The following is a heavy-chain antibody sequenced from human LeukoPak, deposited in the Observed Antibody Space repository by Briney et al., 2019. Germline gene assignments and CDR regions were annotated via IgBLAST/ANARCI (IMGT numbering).Heavy chain of an antibody. D-gene: IGHD2-15*01. Sequence: GASVKVSCKASGYTFTRYYMHWVRQAPGHGLEWMGIINTSGGSTSYAHKFQGRVTMTRDTSTSTVYMELSSLRSEDTAVYYCARVALPYCSGGSCYSYYYYGIDVWGQGTTVTVSS. CDR2: INTSGGST. J-gene: IGHJ6*02. CDR1: GYTFTRYY. V-gene: IGHV1-46*03. CDR3: ARVALPYCSGGSCYSYYYYGIDV.